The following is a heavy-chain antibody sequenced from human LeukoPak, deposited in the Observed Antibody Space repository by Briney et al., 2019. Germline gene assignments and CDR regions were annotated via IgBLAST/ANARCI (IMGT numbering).Heavy chain of an antibody. D-gene: IGHD5-12*01. CDR2: IPYDGSNK. CDR1: GFTFSSYG. V-gene: IGHV3-30*18. Sequence: PGRSLRLSCAASGFTFSSYGMHWVRQAPGKGLEWVAVIPYDGSNKYYADSVKGRFTISRDNSKNTLYLQMNSLRAEDTAVYYCAKSLAAKLHAPDYWGQGTLVTVSS. J-gene: IGHJ4*02. CDR3: AKSLAAKLHAPDY.